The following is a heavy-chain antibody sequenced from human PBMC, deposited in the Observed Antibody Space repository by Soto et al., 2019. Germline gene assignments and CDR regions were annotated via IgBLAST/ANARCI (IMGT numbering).Heavy chain of an antibody. CDR3: ARAMIRDYGMDV. J-gene: IGHJ6*02. CDR1: GGTFSSYT. V-gene: IGHV1-69*02. CDR2: IIPILGIA. Sequence: ASVKVSCKASGGTFSSYTVSWVRQAPGQGLEWVGRIIPILGIANYAQKFQGRVSITADKSTSTAYMELSSLRSEDTAVYYCARAMIRDYGMDVWGQGTTVTVSS. D-gene: IGHD3-16*01.